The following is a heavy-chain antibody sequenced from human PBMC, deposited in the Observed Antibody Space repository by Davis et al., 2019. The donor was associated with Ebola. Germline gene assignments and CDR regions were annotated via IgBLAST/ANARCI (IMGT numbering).Heavy chain of an antibody. Sequence: AASVKVSCKASGYTFTSYGISWVRQAPGQGLEWMGWISAYNGNTNYAQKLQGRVTMTTDTSTSTAYMELSSLRSEDTAVYYCARDHSSAYYYYGMDVWGQGTTVTVSS. V-gene: IGHV1-18*01. CDR1: GYTFTSYG. CDR3: ARDHSSAYYYYGMDV. CDR2: ISAYNGNT. D-gene: IGHD6-19*01. J-gene: IGHJ6*02.